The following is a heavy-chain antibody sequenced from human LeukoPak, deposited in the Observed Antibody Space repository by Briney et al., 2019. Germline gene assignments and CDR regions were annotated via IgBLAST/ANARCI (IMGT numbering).Heavy chain of an antibody. CDR1: GGSISSYY. CDR3: ARETKWTRAFDI. Sequence: SETLSLTCTVSGGSISSYYWSWIRQPPGKGLEWIGYIYYSGSTNYNPSLKSRVTISVDTSKNQFSLKLSSVTAADTAVYYCARETKWTRAFDIWGQGTMVTVSS. CDR2: IYYSGST. J-gene: IGHJ3*02. D-gene: IGHD2-8*01. V-gene: IGHV4-59*12.